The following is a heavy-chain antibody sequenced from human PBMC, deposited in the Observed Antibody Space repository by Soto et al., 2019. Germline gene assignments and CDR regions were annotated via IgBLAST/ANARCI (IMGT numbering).Heavy chain of an antibody. CDR2: FDPEDGET. CDR3: ATAHSSSPGQFDY. J-gene: IGHJ4*02. D-gene: IGHD6-6*01. V-gene: IGHV1-24*01. Sequence: NLYWKSAGYTISVDFMRWLRQNPGKGLEWMGGFDPEDGETIYAQKFQGRVTMTEDTSTDTAYMELSSLRSEDTAVYYCATAHSSSPGQFDYWGQGTLVPSPQ. CDR1: GYTISVDF.